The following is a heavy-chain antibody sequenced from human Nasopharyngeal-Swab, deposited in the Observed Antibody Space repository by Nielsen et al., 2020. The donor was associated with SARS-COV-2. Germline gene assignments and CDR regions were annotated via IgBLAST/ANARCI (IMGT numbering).Heavy chain of an antibody. CDR1: GFTFSGSA. CDR2: IRSKANSYAT. CDR3: ARDLDSGSYPY. V-gene: IGHV3-73*01. Sequence: GESLKISCAASGFTFSGSAMHWVRQASGKGLEWVGRIRSKANSYATAYAASVKGRFTISRDDSKNTAYLQTNSLKTEDTAVYYCARDLDSGSYPYWGQGTLVTVSS. J-gene: IGHJ4*02. D-gene: IGHD1-26*01.